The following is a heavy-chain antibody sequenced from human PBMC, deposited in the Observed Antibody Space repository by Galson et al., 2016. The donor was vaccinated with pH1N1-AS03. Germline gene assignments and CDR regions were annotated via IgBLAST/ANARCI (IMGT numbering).Heavy chain of an antibody. Sequence: SCKASGGTFSSYAISWVRQAPGQGLEWMGGIIAMFGTANYAQKVQGRVTITADKSTSTAYMELSSLRSEDTAVYYCERDANYDFWSGHDAFDIWGQGTMVTVSS. CDR3: ERDANYDFWSGHDAFDI. V-gene: IGHV1-69*06. CDR1: GGTFSSYA. D-gene: IGHD3-3*01. J-gene: IGHJ3*02. CDR2: IIAMFGTA.